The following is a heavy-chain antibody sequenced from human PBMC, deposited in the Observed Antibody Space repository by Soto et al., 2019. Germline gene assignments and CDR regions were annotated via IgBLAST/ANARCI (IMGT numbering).Heavy chain of an antibody. CDR3: ARDRNDFWTYYYYYMDV. V-gene: IGHV1-3*01. CDR1: GYTFTSYA. D-gene: IGHD3-3*01. CDR2: INAGDGNT. J-gene: IGHJ6*03. Sequence: ASVKVSCKASGYTFTSYAMHWVRQAPGQRLEWMGWINAGDGNTKYSQKLQGRVTITRDTSASTAYMELSSLRSEDTAVYYCARDRNDFWTYYYYYMDVWGKGTTVTVSS.